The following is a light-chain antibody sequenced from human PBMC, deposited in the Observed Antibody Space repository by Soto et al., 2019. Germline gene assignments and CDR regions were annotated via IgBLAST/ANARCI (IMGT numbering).Light chain of an antibody. CDR2: AAS. V-gene: IGKV1-39*01. CDR1: QSIRSY. CDR3: QQSYSTPLT. Sequence: DIQMTQSPSSLSASVGDRVTITCRASQSIRSYLNWYQQKPGKAPKLLIYAASSLQSGVPSRFSCSESGTDFTLTISSLQPEDFATYYCQQSYSTPLTFGGGTKVEIK. J-gene: IGKJ4*01.